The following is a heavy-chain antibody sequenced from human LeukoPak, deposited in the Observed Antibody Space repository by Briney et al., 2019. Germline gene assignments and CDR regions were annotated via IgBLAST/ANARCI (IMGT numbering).Heavy chain of an antibody. Sequence: PGGSLRFSFSPPGLTSVGSVRHWVPQAPGKGLKNVSPISSNGGSTYYADSVKGRFTISRDNSKNTLYLQMSSLRAEDTAVYYCVKGLRGYSGYDRGAFDIWGQGTMVTVSS. CDR1: GLTSVGSV. V-gene: IGHV3-64D*09. D-gene: IGHD5-12*01. CDR2: ISSNGGST. J-gene: IGHJ3*02. CDR3: VKGLRGYSGYDRGAFDI.